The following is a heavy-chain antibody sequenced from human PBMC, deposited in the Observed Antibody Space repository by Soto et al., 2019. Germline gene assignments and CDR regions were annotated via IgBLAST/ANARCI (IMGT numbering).Heavy chain of an antibody. CDR3: ARYGDYVISFDF. V-gene: IGHV4-61*01. Sequence: ASETLSLTCTVSGGSVSSGSHYWSWIRQPPGKGLEWIANIYYSGSTNYNPSLKSRVTISVDTSKNQFSLKLSSVTAADTAVYFCARYGDYVISFDFWGQGTLVTVSS. CDR2: IYYSGST. J-gene: IGHJ4*02. D-gene: IGHD4-17*01. CDR1: GGSVSSGSHY.